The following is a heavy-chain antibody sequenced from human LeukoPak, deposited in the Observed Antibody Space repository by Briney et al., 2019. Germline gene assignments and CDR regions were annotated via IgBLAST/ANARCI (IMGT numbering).Heavy chain of an antibody. CDR3: ARLGRYADY. J-gene: IGHJ4*02. Sequence: PGGSLRLSCVASGFTFSNYWMHWVRQAPGKGLVWVSHISGSGGSSYHVDSVKGRFTISRDNSKNTLYLQMNSLRAEDTAVYYCARLGRYADYWGQGTLVTVSS. D-gene: IGHD3-16*01. CDR2: ISGSGGSS. V-gene: IGHV3-23*01. CDR1: GFTFSNYW.